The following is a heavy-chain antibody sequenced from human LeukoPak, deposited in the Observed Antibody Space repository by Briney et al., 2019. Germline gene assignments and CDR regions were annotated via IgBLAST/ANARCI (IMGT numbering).Heavy chain of an antibody. CDR1: GHSISSADW. J-gene: IGHJ4*02. D-gene: IGHD1-1*01. V-gene: IGHV4-28*01. Sequence: SETLSLTCAVSGHSISSADWWGCIRQSPGKGLEWIGYVHDSGDTHYSPSLKSRVTMSIDKSKNQFSLKLTSVTDVDTAVYHCAKKRNGISYFDSWGQGTLVTVSS. CDR2: VHDSGDT. CDR3: AKKRNGISYFDS.